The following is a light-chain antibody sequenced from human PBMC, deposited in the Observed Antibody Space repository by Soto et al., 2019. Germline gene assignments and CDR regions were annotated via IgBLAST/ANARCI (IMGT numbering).Light chain of an antibody. Sequence: QSGLTQPPSASGSPGQSVTISCTGTSSDVGGYNYVSWYQQHPGKAPKLMIYDVSKRPSGVPDRFSGSKSGNTASLTVSGLQAEDEADYYCSSYAGSNGVVFGGGTKLTVL. CDR3: SSYAGSNGVV. J-gene: IGLJ2*01. CDR2: DVS. CDR1: SSDVGGYNY. V-gene: IGLV2-8*01.